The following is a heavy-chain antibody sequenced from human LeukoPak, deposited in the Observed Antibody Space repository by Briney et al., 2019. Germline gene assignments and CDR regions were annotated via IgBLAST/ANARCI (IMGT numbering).Heavy chain of an antibody. CDR3: ARRGSYYYDSSGYTVDY. CDR2: ISRSSSYI. V-gene: IGHV3-21*05. J-gene: IGHJ4*02. CDR1: GLTFSSHE. Sequence: GGSLRLSCAASGLTFSSHEMNWVRQAPGKGLEWVSYISRSSSYIYYADSVKGRFTISRDNAKNSLYLQMNSLRAEDTAVYYCARRGSYYYDSSGYTVDYWGQGTLVTVSS. D-gene: IGHD3-22*01.